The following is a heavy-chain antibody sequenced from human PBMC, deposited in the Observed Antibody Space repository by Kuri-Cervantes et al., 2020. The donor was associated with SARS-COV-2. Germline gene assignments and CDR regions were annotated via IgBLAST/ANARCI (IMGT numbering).Heavy chain of an antibody. V-gene: IGHV4-59*01. CDR3: ARDNILYSGSGFDL. D-gene: IGHD1-26*01. J-gene: IGHJ4*02. Sequence: SETLSLTCTVSGGSISSFYWSWIRQSPGKGREWIAYFYYGDVTNYNPSLKSRVTVSADTSKNQLSLKLNSVTAADTAVYYCARDNILYSGSGFDLWGQGTLVTVSS. CDR1: GGSISSFY. CDR2: FYYGDVT.